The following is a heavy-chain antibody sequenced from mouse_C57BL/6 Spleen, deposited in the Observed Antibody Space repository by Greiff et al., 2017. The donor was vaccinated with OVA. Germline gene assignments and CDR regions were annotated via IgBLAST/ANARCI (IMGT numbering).Heavy chain of an antibody. V-gene: IGHV14-1*01. CDR2: IYPGDGDT. J-gene: IGHJ4*01. D-gene: IGHD1-1*01. CDR3: SRGVVANYAMDY. Sequence: EVQLQQSGAELVRPGASVKLSCTASGFNIKGYYMHWVKQRPEQGLEWIGRIYPGDGDTYYAPKFKGKATMTADKSSNTAYLQLSSLTSEDTAVYYCSRGVVANYAMDYWGQGTSVTVSS. CDR1: GFNIKGYY.